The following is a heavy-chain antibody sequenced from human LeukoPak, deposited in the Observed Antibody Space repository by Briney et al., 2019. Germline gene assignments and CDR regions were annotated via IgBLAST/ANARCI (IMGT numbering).Heavy chain of an antibody. CDR1: GFTFSDYY. CDR3: ARPYYDIVTGYHYYFDY. CDR2: ISSSNNYI. D-gene: IGHD3-9*01. J-gene: IGHJ4*02. Sequence: GGSLRLSCAASGFTFSDYYMSWIRQAPGKGLEWVSSISSSNNYIYYADSVKGRFTISRDNAKNSLYLQMNSLRAEDTAVYYCARPYYDIVTGYHYYFDYWGQGTLVSAAS. V-gene: IGHV3-11*06.